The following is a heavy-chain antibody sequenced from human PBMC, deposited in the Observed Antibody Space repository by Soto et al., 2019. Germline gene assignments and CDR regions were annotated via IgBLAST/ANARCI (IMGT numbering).Heavy chain of an antibody. CDR3: ARVVVTAIGSDY. CDR2: INPNSGGT. J-gene: IGHJ4*02. CDR1: GYTFTGYY. Sequence: ASVKVSCKASGYTFTGYYMHWVRQAPGQGLEWVGWINPNSGGTNYAQKFQGRATMTRDTSISTAYMQLRRLRSDDTAVSYCARVVVTAIGSDYSGQGTLVTVPQ. V-gene: IGHV1-2*02. D-gene: IGHD2-21*02.